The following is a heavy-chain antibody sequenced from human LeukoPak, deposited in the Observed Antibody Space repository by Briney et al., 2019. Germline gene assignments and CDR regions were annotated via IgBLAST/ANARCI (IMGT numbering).Heavy chain of an antibody. CDR2: IHYSGRT. V-gene: IGHV4-59*11. CDR1: GDSISRHF. J-gene: IGHJ3*02. D-gene: IGHD3-22*01. CDR3: ARLLDNDSSGDPDTFDM. Sequence: SETLSLTRSVSGDSISRHFWSWIRQPPGKGLEWIAFIHYSGRTKYNPSLQSRVTISVDTSENEFSLRLTSVTAADTAVYYCARLLDNDSSGDPDTFDMWGQGTVVTVSS.